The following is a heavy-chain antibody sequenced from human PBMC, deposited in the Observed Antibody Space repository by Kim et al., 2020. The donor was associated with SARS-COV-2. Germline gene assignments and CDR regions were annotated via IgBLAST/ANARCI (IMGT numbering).Heavy chain of an antibody. CDR2: VYSRGA. V-gene: IGHV4-59*02. CDR3: VSGSGGGTAFYYLGY. J-gene: IGHJ4*02. Sequence: SETLSLTCTVSGGSVNVHYWSWVRQPPGKGLEWIGYVYSRGAKYNPSLKSRLTISLDISKNLFSLDLNSVTAEDTAIYYCVSGSGGGTAFYYLGYWGQGKLVTVS. D-gene: IGHD1-1*01. CDR1: GGSVNVHY.